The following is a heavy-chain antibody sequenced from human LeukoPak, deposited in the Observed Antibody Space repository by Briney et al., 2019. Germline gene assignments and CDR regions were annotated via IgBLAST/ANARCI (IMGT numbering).Heavy chain of an antibody. D-gene: IGHD4-11*01. J-gene: IGHJ4*02. CDR2: IIPILGTA. V-gene: IGHV1-69*10. CDR1: GGTFSSYA. CDR3: ARDRVSGYSNYNLDY. Sequence: GASVKVSCKASGGTFSSYAISWVRQAPGQGLEWMGGIIPILGTANYAQTFQGRGTITADKSTSTAYMELSSLRSEDTAVYYCARDRVSGYSNYNLDYWGQGTLVTVSS.